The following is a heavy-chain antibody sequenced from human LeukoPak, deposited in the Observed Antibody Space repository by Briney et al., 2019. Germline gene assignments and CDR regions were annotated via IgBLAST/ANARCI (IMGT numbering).Heavy chain of an antibody. CDR3: ARSFGSGTYGFLDY. J-gene: IGHJ4*02. D-gene: IGHD3-10*01. CDR1: GFTFSDYS. Sequence: GGSLRLSCAASGFTFSDYSMNWVRQGPGKGVDWVSIISRSGDDIHYADSIEGRFTISRDNAKNALYLQMDSLRAEDTAVYYCARSFGSGTYGFLDYWGRGTLVTVSS. V-gene: IGHV3-21*01. CDR2: ISRSGDDI.